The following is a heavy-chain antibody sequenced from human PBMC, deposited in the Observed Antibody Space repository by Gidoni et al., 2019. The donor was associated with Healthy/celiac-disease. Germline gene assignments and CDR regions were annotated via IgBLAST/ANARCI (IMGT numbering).Heavy chain of an antibody. Sequence: QVQLVQSGAEGTKPGASVKVSCKASGYTFTTYAIHWVRQAPGQRLEWMGWINAGNDNTKYSQKFQGRVTITRDTSASTAYMELSSLRSEDTAVFYCARASLSSSWFDFDYWGQGTLVTVSS. V-gene: IGHV1-3*01. CDR1: GYTFTTYA. D-gene: IGHD6-13*01. J-gene: IGHJ4*02. CDR3: ARASLSSSWFDFDY. CDR2: INAGNDNT.